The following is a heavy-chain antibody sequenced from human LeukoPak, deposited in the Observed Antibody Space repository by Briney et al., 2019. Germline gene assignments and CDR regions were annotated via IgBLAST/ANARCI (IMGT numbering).Heavy chain of an antibody. V-gene: IGHV4-34*01. CDR1: GGSFSGYY. D-gene: IGHD3-22*01. CDR3: ARGSIDSSGYYFGGHGYYYYGMDV. CDR2: INHSGST. Sequence: SETLSLTCAVYGGSFSGYYWSWIRQPPGKGLEWSGEINHSGSTNYNPSLKSRVTISVDTSKNQFSLKLSSVTAADTAVYYCARGSIDSSGYYFGGHGYYYYGMDVWGQGTTVTVSS. J-gene: IGHJ6*02.